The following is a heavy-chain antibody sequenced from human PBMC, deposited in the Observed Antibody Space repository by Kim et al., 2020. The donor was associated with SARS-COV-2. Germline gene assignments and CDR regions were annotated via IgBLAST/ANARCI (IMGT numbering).Heavy chain of an antibody. Sequence: PGSVRGRFTISRDNAKNTLYLQMNSLRPEDTAVYYCARDVGAAAGTADFWGQGTLVTVSS. CDR3: ARDVGAAAGTADF. J-gene: IGHJ4*02. V-gene: IGHV3-74*01. D-gene: IGHD6-13*01.